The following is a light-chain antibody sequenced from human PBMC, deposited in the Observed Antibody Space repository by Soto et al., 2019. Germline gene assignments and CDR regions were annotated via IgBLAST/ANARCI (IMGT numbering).Light chain of an antibody. CDR2: AAS. Sequence: EIVMTQSPATLSVSPGERATLSCRASQSVRSNLAWYQQKPGQAPRLVIYAASTRATGIPDRFSGSVSGTEFTLTISSLQSEDFAVYYCQQYNNWPITFGQGTRPAIK. V-gene: IGKV3-15*01. J-gene: IGKJ5*01. CDR3: QQYNNWPIT. CDR1: QSVRSN.